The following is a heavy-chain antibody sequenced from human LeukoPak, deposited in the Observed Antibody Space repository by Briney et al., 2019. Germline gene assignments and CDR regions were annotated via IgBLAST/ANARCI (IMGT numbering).Heavy chain of an antibody. V-gene: IGHV1-3*03. CDR1: GYTFTSYA. D-gene: IGHD6-19*01. J-gene: IGHJ4*02. Sequence: GPVKVSCKASGYTFTSYAMHWVRQAPGQRLEWMGWINAGNGNTKYSQEFQGRVTITRDTSASTAYMELSSLRSEDMAVYYCARGRPLRGYSSGWYSFGYWGQGTLVTVSS. CDR2: INAGNGNT. CDR3: ARGRPLRGYSSGWYSFGY.